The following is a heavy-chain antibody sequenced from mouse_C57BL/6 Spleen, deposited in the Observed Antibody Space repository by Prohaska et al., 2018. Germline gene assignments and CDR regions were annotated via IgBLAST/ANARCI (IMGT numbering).Heavy chain of an antibody. CDR2: IDPSDSET. CDR1: GYTFTSYW. D-gene: IGHD1-1*01. J-gene: IGHJ3*01. CDR3: ARRNYYYGSSLAY. V-gene: IGHV1-52*01. Sequence: QVQLQQPGAELVRPGSSVKLSCKASGYTFTSYWMHWVKQRPIQGLEWIGNIDPSDSETHYNQKFKDKATLTVDKSSSTAYMQLSSLTSEDSAVYYCARRNYYYGSSLAYWGQGTLVTVSA.